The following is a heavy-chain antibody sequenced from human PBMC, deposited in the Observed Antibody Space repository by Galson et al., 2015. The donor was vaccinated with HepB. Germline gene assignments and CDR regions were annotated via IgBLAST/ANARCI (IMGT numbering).Heavy chain of an antibody. Sequence: SETLSLTCTVSGGSISSSSYYWGWIRQPPGKGLEWIGSIYYSGSTYYNPSLKSRLTISVDTSTNQFSRKLSSVTATDTAVYYCARQGRGYYDSSGYPPLDYWGQGTLVTVSS. D-gene: IGHD3-22*01. CDR2: IYYSGST. CDR3: ARQGRGYYDSSGYPPLDY. J-gene: IGHJ4*02. CDR1: GGSISSSSYY. V-gene: IGHV4-39*01.